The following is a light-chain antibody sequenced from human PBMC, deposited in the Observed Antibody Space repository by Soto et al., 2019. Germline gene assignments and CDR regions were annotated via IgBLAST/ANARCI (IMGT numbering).Light chain of an antibody. CDR3: QQSYATPIT. CDR1: QSVLFKFNNKNY. CDR2: WAS. J-gene: IGKJ5*01. V-gene: IGKV4-1*01. Sequence: DIVMTQSPDSLAVSLGERATINCKSSQSVLFKFNNKNYLAWFQQKAGQPPKLLLYWASTRQSGVPDRFSGSVSETDFTLTISSLQADDVAVYYCQQSYATPITFGQGTRLEIK.